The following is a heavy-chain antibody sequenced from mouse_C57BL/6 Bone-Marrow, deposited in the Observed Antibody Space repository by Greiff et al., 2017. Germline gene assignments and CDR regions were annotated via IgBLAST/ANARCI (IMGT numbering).Heavy chain of an antibody. D-gene: IGHD2-1*01. CDR2: IDPEDGDT. CDR3: TDGNYWYFDV. J-gene: IGHJ1*03. V-gene: IGHV14-1*01. CDR1: GFNIKDYY. Sequence: EVQLQQSGAELVRPGASVKLSCTASGFNIKDYYMHWVKQRPEQGLEWIGRIDPEDGDTEYAPKFQGKATMTADTSSNTASLQLSSLTSEDTAVYYCTDGNYWYFDVWGTGTTVTVSS.